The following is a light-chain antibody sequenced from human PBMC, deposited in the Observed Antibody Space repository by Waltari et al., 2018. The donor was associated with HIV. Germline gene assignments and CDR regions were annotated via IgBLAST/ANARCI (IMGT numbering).Light chain of an antibody. CDR1: SGHNHYV. Sequence: QVVLTQPPSASASLGASVRLTCTLSSGHNHYVIAWPQQPPEKGPRFLMKLNRDGRHSKGDGVPDRFSGSSSGAERYLIISSLQSEDAADYFCQTWRTGLQVFGGGTRLTVL. J-gene: IGLJ3*02. CDR3: QTWRTGLQV. CDR2: LNRDGRH. V-gene: IGLV4-69*02.